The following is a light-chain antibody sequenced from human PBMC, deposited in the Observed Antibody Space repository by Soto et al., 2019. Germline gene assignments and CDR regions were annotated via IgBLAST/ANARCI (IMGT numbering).Light chain of an antibody. CDR1: SSDVGDYNY. J-gene: IGLJ2*01. CDR2: DVS. V-gene: IGLV2-11*01. Sequence: QSALTQPRSVSGSPGQSVTISCTGTSSDVGDYNYVSWYQQHPGKAPKLMIYDVSKRPSGVPDRFSGSKSGNTASLTISGLQAEDEADYHCCSYAGSYTSRVFGGGTQLTVL. CDR3: CSYAGSYTSRV.